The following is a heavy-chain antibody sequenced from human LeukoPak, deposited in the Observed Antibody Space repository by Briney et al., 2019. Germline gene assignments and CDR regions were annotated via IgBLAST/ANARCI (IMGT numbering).Heavy chain of an antibody. CDR2: IRSSSSYI. Sequence: GGSLRLSCAASGFIFSSYSMNWVRQAPGKGLEWVSSIRSSSSYIYYADSVKGRFTISRDNAKNSLYLQMNSLRAEDTAVYYCARVSYDILTGYSYIDYWGQGTLVTVSS. J-gene: IGHJ4*02. CDR3: ARVSYDILTGYSYIDY. CDR1: GFIFSSYS. V-gene: IGHV3-21*01. D-gene: IGHD3-9*01.